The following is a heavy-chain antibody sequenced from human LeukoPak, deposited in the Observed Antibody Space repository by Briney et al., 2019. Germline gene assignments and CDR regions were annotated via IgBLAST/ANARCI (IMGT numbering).Heavy chain of an antibody. CDR1: GYTFTSYA. J-gene: IGHJ4*02. CDR3: ARAGTFDPALHC. V-gene: IGHV1-3*01. CDR2: INAGNGNT. D-gene: IGHD3-16*01. Sequence: RASVKVSCKASGYTFTSYAMHWVRQAPGQRLEWMGWINAGNGNTKYSQKFQGRVTITRDTSASTAYMELSSLRSEDTAVYYCARAGTFDPALHCWGQGTLVTVSS.